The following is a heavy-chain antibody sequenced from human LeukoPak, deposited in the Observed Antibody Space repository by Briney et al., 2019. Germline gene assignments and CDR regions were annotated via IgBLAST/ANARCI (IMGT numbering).Heavy chain of an antibody. V-gene: IGHV4-39*07. CDR3: ARASPGAFDI. Sequence: SETLSLTCTVSGGSISSSSYYWGWIRQPPGKGLEWIGSIYYGGSTYYNPSLKSRVTISVDTSKNQFSLKLSSVTAADTAVYYCARASPGAFDIWGQGTMVTVSS. J-gene: IGHJ3*02. CDR2: IYYGGST. D-gene: IGHD7-27*01. CDR1: GGSISSSSYY.